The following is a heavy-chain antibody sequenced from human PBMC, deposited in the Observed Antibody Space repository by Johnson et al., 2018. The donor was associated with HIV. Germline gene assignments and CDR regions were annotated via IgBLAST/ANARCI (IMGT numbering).Heavy chain of an antibody. Sequence: VQLVESGGGLVQPGGSLRLSCAASGFTFSIYWMTWVRQAPGKGLEWVASIRQDGSEKYFVDSVKGRFTISRDNAKNSLYLQMNSLRVEDTAVYYCASSQGFGEGALDIWVQGTMVTVSS. V-gene: IGHV3-7*05. CDR2: IRQDGSEK. J-gene: IGHJ3*02. D-gene: IGHD2-21*01. CDR1: GFTFSIYW. CDR3: ASSQGFGEGALDI.